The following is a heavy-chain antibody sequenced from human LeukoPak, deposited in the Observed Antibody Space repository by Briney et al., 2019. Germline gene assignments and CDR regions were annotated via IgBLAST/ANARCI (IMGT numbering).Heavy chain of an antibody. D-gene: IGHD2-2*01. CDR1: GGSISSSSYY. CDR3: ARVGGVPAAMLGMDV. CDR2: IYYSGST. Sequence: TPSETLSLTCTVSGGSISSSSYYWGWIRQPPGKGLEWIGSIYYSGSTYYNPSLKSRVTISVDTSKNQFSLKLSSVTAADTAVYYCARVGGVPAAMLGMDVWGQGTTVTVSS. V-gene: IGHV4-39*07. J-gene: IGHJ6*02.